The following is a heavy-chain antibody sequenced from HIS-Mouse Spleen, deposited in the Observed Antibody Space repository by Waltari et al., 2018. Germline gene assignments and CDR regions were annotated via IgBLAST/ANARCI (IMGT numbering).Heavy chain of an antibody. CDR2: INHSGST. Sequence: QVQLQQWGAGLLKPSETLSLTCAVYGGSFSGYYWSWIRQPPGKGLEWLGEINHSGSTKDNPSLKSRVTISVDTSKNQFSLKLSSVTAADTAVYYWARGRFHSWNDAFDIWGQGTMVTVSS. J-gene: IGHJ3*02. V-gene: IGHV4-34*01. D-gene: IGHD1-1*01. CDR1: GGSFSGYY. CDR3: ARGRFHSWNDAFDI.